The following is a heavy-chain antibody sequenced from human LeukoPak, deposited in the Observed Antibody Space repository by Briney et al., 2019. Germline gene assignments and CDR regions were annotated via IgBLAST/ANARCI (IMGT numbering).Heavy chain of an antibody. CDR2: IIPIFGTA. J-gene: IGHJ6*02. CDR3: ARVISDYYDSSGYPAPIYYYYGMDV. CDR1: GGTFSSYA. Sequence: ASVKVSCKASGGTFSSYAISWVRQAPGQGLEWMGGIIPIFGTANYAQKFQGRVTITADESTSTAYMELSSLRSEDTAVYYCARVISDYYDSSGYPAPIYYYYGMDVWGQGTTVTVSS. D-gene: IGHD3-22*01. V-gene: IGHV1-69*13.